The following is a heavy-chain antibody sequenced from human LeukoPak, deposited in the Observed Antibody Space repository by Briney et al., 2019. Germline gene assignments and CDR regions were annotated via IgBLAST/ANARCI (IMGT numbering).Heavy chain of an antibody. CDR1: GFTFSSYG. Sequence: GGSLRLSCAASGFTFSSYGMHWVRHAPGKGLEWVSLISWDGGSTYYADSVKGRFTISRDNSKNSLYLQMNSLRAEDTALYYCAKVNTPHCSSTSCYAFDYWGQGTLVTVSS. CDR3: AKVNTPHCSSTSCYAFDY. V-gene: IGHV3-43D*03. CDR2: ISWDGGST. D-gene: IGHD2-2*01. J-gene: IGHJ4*02.